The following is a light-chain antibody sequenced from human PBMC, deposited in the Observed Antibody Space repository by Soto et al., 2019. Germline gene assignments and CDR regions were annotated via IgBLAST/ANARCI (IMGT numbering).Light chain of an antibody. CDR1: QSLLHSNGYNY. CDR3: MQALQTPT. V-gene: IGKV2-28*01. Sequence: DIVMTKSPLSLPVTPGEPASISCRSSQSLLHSNGYNYLDWYLQKPGQSPQLLIYLGSNRAPGVPDRFSATGSGTDFTLKISRVEAEDVGVYYCMQALQTPTFGGGTRVEMK. CDR2: LGS. J-gene: IGKJ4*01.